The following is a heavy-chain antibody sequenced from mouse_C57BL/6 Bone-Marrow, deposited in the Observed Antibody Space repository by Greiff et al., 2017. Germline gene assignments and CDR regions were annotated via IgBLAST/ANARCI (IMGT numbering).Heavy chain of an antibody. Sequence: QVQLKQSGAELARPGASVKMSCKASGYTFTSYTMHWVKQRPGQGLEWIGYINPSSGYTKYNQKFKDKATLTADKSSSTAYMQRSSLTSEDSAVYYCARRRGLWLRQARDYWGQGTSVTVSS. D-gene: IGHD2-2*01. CDR1: GYTFTSYT. CDR2: INPSSGYT. J-gene: IGHJ4*01. CDR3: ARRRGLWLRQARDY. V-gene: IGHV1-4*01.